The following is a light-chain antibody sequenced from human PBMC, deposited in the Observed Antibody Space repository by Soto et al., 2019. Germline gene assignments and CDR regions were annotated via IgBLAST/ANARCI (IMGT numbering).Light chain of an antibody. J-gene: IGLJ1*01. CDR1: SSNIGAGYD. Sequence: QSVLTQPHSVAGAPGQRVTISCTGSSSNIGAGYDVHWYQQLPGTAPKLLIYGNSNRPSGLPDRFSGSQSGTPASLAITGLQADDKADYFRQSYDSSLSGYVFGTGTKVTVL. CDR3: QSYDSSLSGYV. CDR2: GNS. V-gene: IGLV1-40*01.